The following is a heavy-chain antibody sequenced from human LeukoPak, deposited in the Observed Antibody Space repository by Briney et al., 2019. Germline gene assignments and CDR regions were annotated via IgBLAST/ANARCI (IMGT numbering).Heavy chain of an antibody. CDR2: IYYSGST. J-gene: IGHJ6*02. CDR3: ARRDYNYYGMDV. CDR1: GGSISSYY. Sequence: PSETLSLTCTVSGGSISSYYWSWTRQPPGKGLEWIASIYYSGSTNYNPSLQSRVTTSVDTSKNQFSLKLSSVTAADTAVYYCARRDYNYYGMDVWGRGTTVTVSS. V-gene: IGHV4-59*08.